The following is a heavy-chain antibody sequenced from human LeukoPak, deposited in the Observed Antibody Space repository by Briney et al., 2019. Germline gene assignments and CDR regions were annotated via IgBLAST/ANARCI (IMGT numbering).Heavy chain of an antibody. J-gene: IGHJ6*02. D-gene: IGHD4-11*01. CDR2: IYSGGST. V-gene: IGHV3-53*01. CDR1: GFTVSSNY. Sequence: GGSLRLSCAASGFTVSSNYMSWVRQAPGKGLEWVSVIYSGGSTYYADSVKGRFTISRDNSKNTLYLQMNSLRAEDTAVYYCARDLMTSDYGMDVWGQGTTVTVSS. CDR3: ARDLMTSDYGMDV.